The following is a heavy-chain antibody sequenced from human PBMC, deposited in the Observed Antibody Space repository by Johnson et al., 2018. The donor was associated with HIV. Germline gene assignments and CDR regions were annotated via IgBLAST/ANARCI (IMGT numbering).Heavy chain of an antibody. J-gene: IGHJ3*02. V-gene: IGHV3-23*04. CDR3: TTASGYYPFFDAFDI. Sequence: VQLVESGGSVVRRGGSLRLSRAASSFTLSSYAMHWVRQAPGKGLEWVSAISGSGGSTYYADSVKGRFTISRDNSKNTLHLQMNSLKTEDTAVYYCTTASGYYPFFDAFDIWGHGTVVTVSS. D-gene: IGHD3-22*01. CDR2: ISGSGGST. CDR1: SFTLSSYA.